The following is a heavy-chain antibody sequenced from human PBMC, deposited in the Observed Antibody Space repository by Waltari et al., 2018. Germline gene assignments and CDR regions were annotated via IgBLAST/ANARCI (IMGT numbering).Heavy chain of an antibody. D-gene: IGHD3-22*01. CDR2: SSSGRSR. CDR1: GFTVNSNY. V-gene: IGHV3-53*02. Sequence: EVKLVETGGGLIQPGGSLRLSCAASGFTVNSNYMSWVRPAPGKGRQWVSLSSSGRSRYYAESVKGRFTISRDNSKNTLYLQMNSRRAEDTAVYYCAREAGGYDSRGYFDYWGQGTMVTVSS. J-gene: IGHJ4*02. CDR3: AREAGGYDSRGYFDY.